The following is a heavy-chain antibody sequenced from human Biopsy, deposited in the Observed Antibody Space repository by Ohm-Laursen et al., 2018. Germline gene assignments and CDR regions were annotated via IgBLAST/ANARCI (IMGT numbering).Heavy chain of an antibody. J-gene: IGHJ3*01. Sequence: PSDTLSLTCTVSGFDINNYYWSWIRQPAGQGLEWIGRIYPGGGSNSNSSLKSRVIMSVDTSKKQLPLTLRSVTAADTVMYYCASVVLDPTNDAFDLLGQGTMVVVSS. CDR1: GFDINNYY. CDR3: ASVVLDPTNDAFDL. D-gene: IGHD3-22*01. CDR2: IYPGGGS. V-gene: IGHV4-4*07.